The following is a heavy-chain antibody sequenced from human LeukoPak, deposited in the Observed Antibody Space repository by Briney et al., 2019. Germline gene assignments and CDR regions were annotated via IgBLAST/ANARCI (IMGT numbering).Heavy chain of an antibody. CDR1: GYTFTSYG. Sequence: ASVKVSCKASGYTFTSYGISWVRQAPGQGLEWMGWIGAYNGNTNYAQKLQGRVTMTTDTSTSTAYMELRSLRSDDTAVYYCARAHYDSSGPQFFDIWGQGTMVTVSS. CDR2: IGAYNGNT. V-gene: IGHV1-18*01. CDR3: ARAHYDSSGPQFFDI. J-gene: IGHJ3*02. D-gene: IGHD3-22*01.